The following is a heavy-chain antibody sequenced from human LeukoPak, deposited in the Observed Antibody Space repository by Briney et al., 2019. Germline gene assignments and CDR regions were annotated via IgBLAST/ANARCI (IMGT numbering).Heavy chain of an antibody. J-gene: IGHJ4*02. D-gene: IGHD2-2*02. CDR1: GGSISSYY. CDR3: ARGNTALGY. V-gene: IGHV4-59*01. CDR2: IYYSGST. Sequence: SETLSLTCAVSGGSISSYYWSWIRQPPGKGLEWIGYIYYSGSTNYNPSLKSRVTISVDTSKNQFSLKLSSVTTADTAVYYCARGNTALGYWGQGTLVTVSS.